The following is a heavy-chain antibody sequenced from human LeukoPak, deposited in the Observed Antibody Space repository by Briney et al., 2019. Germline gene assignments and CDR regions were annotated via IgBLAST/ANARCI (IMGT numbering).Heavy chain of an antibody. J-gene: IGHJ4*02. V-gene: IGHV4-34*01. CDR2: INHSGST. CDR3: ARGNTMIVVDY. D-gene: IGHD3-22*01. Sequence: SETLSLTCAVYGGSFSDYYWSWIRQPPGKGLEWIGEINHSGSTNYNPSLKSRVTISVDTSKNQFSLKLSSVTAADTAVYYCARGNTMIVVDYWGQGTLVTVSS. CDR1: GGSFSDYY.